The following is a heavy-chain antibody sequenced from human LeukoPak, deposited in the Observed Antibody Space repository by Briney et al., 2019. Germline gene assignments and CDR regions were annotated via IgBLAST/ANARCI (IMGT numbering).Heavy chain of an antibody. V-gene: IGHV5-51*01. Sequence: GESLKISCKGSGHKFTNYWIAWVRQMPGQGLEWLGIIYPRDSDTRYSPSFQGQVSISVDTSIDTAYLQWSSVKASDTTMYCCARLLAAPYYINFWGQGTLVTVSS. CDR3: ARLLAAPYYINF. J-gene: IGHJ4*02. CDR1: GHKFTNYW. D-gene: IGHD6-25*01. CDR2: IYPRDSDT.